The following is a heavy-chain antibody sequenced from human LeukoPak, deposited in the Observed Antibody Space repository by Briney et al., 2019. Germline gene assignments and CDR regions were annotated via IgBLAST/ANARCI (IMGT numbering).Heavy chain of an antibody. CDR1: GGSISSSSYY. CDR2: IYYSGST. CDR3: ARHSLGLNWFDP. Sequence: SETLSLTCTVSGGSISSSSYYWGWIRQPPGKGLEWIGSIYYSGSTYYNPSLKSRVTISVDTSKNQFSLKLSSVTAADTAVYYCARHSLGLNWFDPWGQGTLVTVSS. V-gene: IGHV4-39*01. J-gene: IGHJ5*02.